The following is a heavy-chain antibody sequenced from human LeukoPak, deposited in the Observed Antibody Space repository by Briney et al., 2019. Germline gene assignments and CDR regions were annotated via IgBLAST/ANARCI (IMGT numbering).Heavy chain of an antibody. J-gene: IGHJ4*02. CDR3: ARDALGGFDH. CDR2: ITSSSPTI. V-gene: IGHV3-11*04. Sequence: GGSLRLSCAASGFTFSDYYMSWIRQAPGKGLEWVSYITSSSPTIYYADSVKGRFTISRDNAKNSLYLQMNSLRDEDTALYYCARDALGGFDHWGQGTLVTVSS. CDR1: GFTFSDYY. D-gene: IGHD3-10*01.